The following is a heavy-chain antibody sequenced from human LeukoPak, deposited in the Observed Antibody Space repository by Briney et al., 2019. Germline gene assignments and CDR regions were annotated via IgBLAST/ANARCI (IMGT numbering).Heavy chain of an antibody. D-gene: IGHD3-22*01. CDR3: ASGSYYYDSSGPDY. V-gene: IGHV3-7*01. Sequence: GGSLRLSCVASGFTFSSYGMHWVRQAPGKGLEWVANIKQDGSEEYYVDSVKGRFTISRDNAKNSLYLQMNSLRAEDTAVYYCASGSYYYDSSGPDYWGQGTLVTVSS. CDR1: GFTFSSYG. CDR2: IKQDGSEE. J-gene: IGHJ4*02.